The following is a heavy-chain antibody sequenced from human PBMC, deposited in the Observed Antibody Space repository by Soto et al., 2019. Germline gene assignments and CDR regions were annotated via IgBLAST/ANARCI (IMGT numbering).Heavy chain of an antibody. CDR2: IWYDGSKK. J-gene: IGHJ4*02. Sequence: PGGSLRLSCAASEFNFGTYGMHWVRQAPGKGLEWVAVIWYDGSKKYYADSVKARFTISRDNSKKSLYLQMNSLRVEDTAVYYCARDRGGYDFWSEYWGQGTRVTVSS. D-gene: IGHD3-3*01. CDR1: EFNFGTYG. CDR3: ARDRGGYDFWSEY. V-gene: IGHV3-33*01.